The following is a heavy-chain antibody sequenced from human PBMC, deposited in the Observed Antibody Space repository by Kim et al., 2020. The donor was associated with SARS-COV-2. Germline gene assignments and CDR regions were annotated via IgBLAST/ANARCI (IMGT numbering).Heavy chain of an antibody. CDR1: GFTFSSYA. V-gene: IGHV3-30*04. D-gene: IGHD6-13*01. J-gene: IGHJ4*02. Sequence: GGSLRLSCAASGFTFSSYAMHWVRQAPGKGLEWVAVISYDGSNKYYADSVKGRFTISRDNSKNTLYLQMNSLRAEDTAVYYCARDAGSFIAAAGTFFDYWGQGTLVTVSS. CDR3: ARDAGSFIAAAGTFFDY. CDR2: ISYDGSNK.